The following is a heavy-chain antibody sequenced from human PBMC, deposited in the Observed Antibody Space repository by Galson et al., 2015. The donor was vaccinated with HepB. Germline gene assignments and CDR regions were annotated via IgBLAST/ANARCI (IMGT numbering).Heavy chain of an antibody. D-gene: IGHD2-2*01. J-gene: IGHJ3*02. CDR2: INPNSGDI. CDR1: GYTFTAYY. CDR3: ARLRIVPTPIEGSLRAFDI. Sequence: SVKVSCKASGYTFTAYYMHWVRQAPGQGLEWMGRINPNSGDINYAEKFQGRVTMTRDTSISTAFMELSGLRSDDTAVYYCARLRIVPTPIEGSLRAFDIWGQGTMVTVSS. V-gene: IGHV1-2*06.